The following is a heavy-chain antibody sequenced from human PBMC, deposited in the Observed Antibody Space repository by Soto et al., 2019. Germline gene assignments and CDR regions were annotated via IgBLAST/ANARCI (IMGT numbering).Heavy chain of an antibody. Sequence: ASVKVSCKASGYTFTSYAMHWVRQAPGQRLEWMGWINAGNGNTKYSQKFQGRVTITRDTSASTAYMELSSLRSEDTAVYYCARGGHCSSTSCYLIGYADYWGQGTLVTVSS. CDR2: INAGNGNT. CDR1: GYTFTSYA. D-gene: IGHD2-2*01. CDR3: ARGGHCSSTSCYLIGYADY. J-gene: IGHJ4*02. V-gene: IGHV1-3*01.